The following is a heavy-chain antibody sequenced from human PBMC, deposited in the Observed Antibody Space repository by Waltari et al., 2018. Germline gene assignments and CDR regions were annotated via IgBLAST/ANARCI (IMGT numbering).Heavy chain of an antibody. CDR3: ARAPTDIVVVPAAPIGGPYYYYYGMDV. CDR1: GGTFSSYA. Sequence: QVQLVQSGAEVKKPGSSVKVSCKASGGTFSSYAISWVRQAPGQGLELMGGIIPIFGTANYAQKFQGRVTITADESTSTAYMELSSLRSEDTAVYYCARAPTDIVVVPAAPIGGPYYYYYGMDVWGQGTTVTVSS. V-gene: IGHV1-69*01. D-gene: IGHD2-2*01. J-gene: IGHJ6*02. CDR2: IIPIFGTA.